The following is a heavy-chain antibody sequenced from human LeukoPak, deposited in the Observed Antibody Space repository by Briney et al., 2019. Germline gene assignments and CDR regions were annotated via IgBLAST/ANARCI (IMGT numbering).Heavy chain of an antibody. CDR3: ATDGKDTAMVTDY. CDR1: GFTFTSHD. CDR2: IIPIFGTA. D-gene: IGHD5-18*01. Sequence: SVKVSCKTSGFTFTSHDYNWVRQATGQGLEWMGGIIPIFGTANYAQKFQGRVTITADESTSTAYMELSSLRSEDTAVYYCATDGKDTAMVTDYWGQGTLVTVSS. V-gene: IGHV1-69*13. J-gene: IGHJ4*02.